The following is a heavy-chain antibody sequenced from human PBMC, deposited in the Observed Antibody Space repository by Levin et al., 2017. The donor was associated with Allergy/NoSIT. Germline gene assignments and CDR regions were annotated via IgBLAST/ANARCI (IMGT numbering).Heavy chain of an antibody. CDR2: ISYDGSNK. Sequence: GGSLRLSCAASGFTFSSYAMHWVRQAPGKGLEWVAVISYDGSNKYYADSVKGRFTISRDNSKNTLYLQMNSLRAEDTAVYYCARDKWGRYCSGGSCYSYGMDVWGQGTTVTVSS. D-gene: IGHD2-15*01. V-gene: IGHV3-30*04. J-gene: IGHJ6*02. CDR1: GFTFSSYA. CDR3: ARDKWGRYCSGGSCYSYGMDV.